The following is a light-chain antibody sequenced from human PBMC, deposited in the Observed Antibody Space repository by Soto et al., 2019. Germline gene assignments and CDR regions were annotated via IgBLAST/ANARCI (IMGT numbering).Light chain of an antibody. J-gene: IGKJ4*01. CDR1: QSVTSN. CDR2: GAS. Sequence: EIVLTHSPATLSVSPGERSTLSFGASQSVTSNLAWYQQKPGRAPRLLIYGASTRATGIPARFSGSGSGTEFTLTISSLEPEDFAVYYCQQYGGSPLTFGGGTKVDIK. V-gene: IGKV3-15*01. CDR3: QQYGGSPLT.